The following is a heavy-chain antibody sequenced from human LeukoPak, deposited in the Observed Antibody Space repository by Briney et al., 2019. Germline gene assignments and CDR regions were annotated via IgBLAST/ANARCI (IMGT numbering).Heavy chain of an antibody. V-gene: IGHV1-18*01. Sequence: ASVQVSCKASGYLFINYGISWLRQAPGQGLECMGWISPYSGNTDYPQKLQGRVTMTTDTSTTTAYMELRSLSFDDTAVYYCARTSGVSVAGSPYYFDFWGQGTLISVSS. D-gene: IGHD6-13*01. CDR1: GYLFINYG. CDR2: ISPYSGNT. J-gene: IGHJ4*02. CDR3: ARTSGVSVAGSPYYFDF.